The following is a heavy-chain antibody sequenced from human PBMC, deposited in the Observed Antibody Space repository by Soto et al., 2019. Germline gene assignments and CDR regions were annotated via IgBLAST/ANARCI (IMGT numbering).Heavy chain of an antibody. D-gene: IGHD4-17*01. Sequence: SVKVSCTASGGTFSSYAISWVRQAPGQGLEWMGGIIPIFGTANYAQKFQGRVTITADESTSTAYMELSSLRSEDTAVYYCARERGYGDYDFDYWGQGTLVTVSS. CDR1: GGTFSSYA. CDR3: ARERGYGDYDFDY. CDR2: IIPIFGTA. V-gene: IGHV1-69*13. J-gene: IGHJ4*02.